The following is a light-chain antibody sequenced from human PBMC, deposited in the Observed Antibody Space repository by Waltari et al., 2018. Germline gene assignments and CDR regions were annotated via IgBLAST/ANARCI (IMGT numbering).Light chain of an antibody. CDR1: QSVLYTSNNKNY. V-gene: IGKV4-1*01. J-gene: IGKJ1*01. CDR3: QQYYNTPPT. Sequence: DIVMTQSPDSLAVSLGERATINCKSSQSVLYTSNNKNYLAWYQQKPGQPPKLLISWASTRESGVPDRVSGSGSGTDFTLTISSLQAEDVAVYHCQQYYNTPPTFGQGTKVEIK. CDR2: WAS.